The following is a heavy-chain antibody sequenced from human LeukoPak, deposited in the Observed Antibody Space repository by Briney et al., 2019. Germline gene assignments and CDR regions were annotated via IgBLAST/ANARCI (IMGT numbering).Heavy chain of an antibody. CDR1: GGSIRSSYYY. V-gene: IGHV4-30-4*01. CDR2: IYYSGST. Sequence: SETLSLTCTVSGGSIRSSYYYWSWIRQPPGKGLEWIGYIYYSGSTYYNPSLKSRVTISVDTSKNQFSLKLSSVTAADTAVYYCARVLVPSQLDYWGQGTLVTVSS. CDR3: ARVLVPSQLDY. J-gene: IGHJ4*02.